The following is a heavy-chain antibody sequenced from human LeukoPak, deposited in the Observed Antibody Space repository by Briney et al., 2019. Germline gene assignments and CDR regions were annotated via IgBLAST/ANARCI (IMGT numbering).Heavy chain of an antibody. J-gene: IGHJ6*02. CDR2: ISYDGSNK. CDR3: AKDRGGYGVPGYYYYGMDV. Sequence: GRSLRLSCAASGFTFSSYGMHWVRQAPGKGLEWVAVISYDGSNKYYADSVKGRFTSSRDNSKNTLYLQMNSLRAEDTAVYYCAKDRGGYGVPGYYYYGMDVWGQGTTVTVSS. D-gene: IGHD5-12*01. V-gene: IGHV3-30*18. CDR1: GFTFSSYG.